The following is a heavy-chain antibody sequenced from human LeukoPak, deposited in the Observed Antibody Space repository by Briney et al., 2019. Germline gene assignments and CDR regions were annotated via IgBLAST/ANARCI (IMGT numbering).Heavy chain of an antibody. Sequence: SGPTLVNPTQTLTLTCTFSGFSLSTNGVGVGWIRQPPGKALEWLARIDWDDDKFYITSLKTRLTISKDTSKNQVVLTMTNMDPVDTATYYCRLWFGELSYDYWGQGTLVTVSS. CDR1: GFSLSTNGVG. CDR3: RLWFGELSYDY. CDR2: IDWDDDK. J-gene: IGHJ4*02. D-gene: IGHD3-10*01. V-gene: IGHV2-70*04.